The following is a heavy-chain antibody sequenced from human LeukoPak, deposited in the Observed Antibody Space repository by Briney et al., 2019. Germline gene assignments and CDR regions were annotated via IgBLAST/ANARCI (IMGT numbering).Heavy chain of an antibody. V-gene: IGHV3-23*01. CDR2: ISGSGVTT. D-gene: IGHD3-22*01. Sequence: PGGSLRLSCAASGFTFSNYGMSWVRQAPGKGLEWVSAISGSGVTTYYADSVKGRFTISRDNAKNSLYLQMNSLRAEDTAVYYCARHVVAVGFDYWGQGTLVTVSS. J-gene: IGHJ4*02. CDR1: GFTFSNYG. CDR3: ARHVVAVGFDY.